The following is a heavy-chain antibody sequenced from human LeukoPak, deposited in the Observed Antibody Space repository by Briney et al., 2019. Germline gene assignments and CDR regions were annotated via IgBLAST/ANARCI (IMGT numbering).Heavy chain of an antibody. Sequence: PGGSLRLSCAASGFTFSSYAMHWVRQAPGKGLEWVAVISYDGSNKYYADSVKGRFTISRDNSKNTLYLQMNSLRAEDTAVYYCARTSLRFLEWLSSDYWGQGTLVTVSS. J-gene: IGHJ4*02. CDR1: GFTFSSYA. D-gene: IGHD3-3*01. V-gene: IGHV3-30*04. CDR2: ISYDGSNK. CDR3: ARTSLRFLEWLSSDY.